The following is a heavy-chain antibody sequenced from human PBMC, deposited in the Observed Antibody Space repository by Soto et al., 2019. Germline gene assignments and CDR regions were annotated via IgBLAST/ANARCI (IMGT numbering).Heavy chain of an antibody. J-gene: IGHJ6*02. D-gene: IGHD6-13*01. CDR1: GFTFSDYG. CDR2: ISYDGNIK. Sequence: QVQLVESGGGVVQPGRSLRLSCAASGFTFSDYGMHWVRQAPGKGLEWVAVISYDGNIKDYGDSVRGRFAISRDNSKNTVSLQMNRTIPEDTAVYYCAKVLVVRWSYGMDVCGQGTTVTVSS. CDR3: AKVLVVRWSYGMDV. V-gene: IGHV3-30*18.